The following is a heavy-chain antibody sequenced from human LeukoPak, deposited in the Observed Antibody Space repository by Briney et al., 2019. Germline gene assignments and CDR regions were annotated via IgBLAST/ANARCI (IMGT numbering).Heavy chain of an antibody. CDR3: SRASYSAPTPGY. J-gene: IGHJ4*02. CDR2: IDGDGSSL. D-gene: IGHD1-26*01. V-gene: IGHV3-74*01. Sequence: GGSLRLSCAASGFTFSDYYMSWIRQAPGKGLVWVSRIDGDGSSLAYADSVKGRFTVSRDNAKNTLYLQMDSLRAEDTAVYYCSRASYSAPTPGYWGQGTLVTVSS. CDR1: GFTFSDYY.